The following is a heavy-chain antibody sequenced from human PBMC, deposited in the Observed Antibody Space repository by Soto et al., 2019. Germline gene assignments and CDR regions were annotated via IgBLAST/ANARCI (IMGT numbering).Heavy chain of an antibody. Sequence: QITLKESGPTLVKPTQTLTLTCTFSGFSLSTRGVGVGWIRQTPGKALEWLALIYWDDDKRYSPSLKSRLTITKDTSKDQVLLVMSNMDPVDTATYYCIRVLWFGELLWGRGTLVTVSS. CDR2: IYWDDDK. V-gene: IGHV2-5*02. D-gene: IGHD3-10*01. CDR1: GFSLSTRGVG. J-gene: IGHJ4*02. CDR3: IRVLWFGELL.